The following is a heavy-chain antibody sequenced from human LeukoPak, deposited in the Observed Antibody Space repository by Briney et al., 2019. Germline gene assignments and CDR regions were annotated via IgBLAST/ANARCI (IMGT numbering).Heavy chain of an antibody. J-gene: IGHJ4*02. CDR1: GYTFTSND. CDR3: ARHLRTTFDY. D-gene: IGHD4-17*01. CDR2: INPNSGAS. Sequence: GASVTISCKASGYTFTSNDINWVRQAPGQGPEWMGWINPNSGASGYAQKFRGRVTITRDTSISTAYMELSSLRSDDTAVYYCARHLRTTFDYWGQGTLVTVSS. V-gene: IGHV1-8*03.